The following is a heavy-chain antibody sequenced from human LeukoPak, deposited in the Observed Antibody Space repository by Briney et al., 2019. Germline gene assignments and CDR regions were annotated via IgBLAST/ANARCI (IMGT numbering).Heavy chain of an antibody. D-gene: IGHD3-22*01. Sequence: GGSLRLSCAASGFTFSSYWMSWVRQAPGKGLEWVANIKQDGSEKYYVDTVKGRFAISRDNAKNSLYLPMNSLRAEDTAVYYCARDLTDYYDSSGPNYYYYYGMDVWGQGTTVTVSS. V-gene: IGHV3-7*01. CDR2: IKQDGSEK. CDR3: ARDLTDYYDSSGPNYYYYYGMDV. CDR1: GFTFSSYW. J-gene: IGHJ6*02.